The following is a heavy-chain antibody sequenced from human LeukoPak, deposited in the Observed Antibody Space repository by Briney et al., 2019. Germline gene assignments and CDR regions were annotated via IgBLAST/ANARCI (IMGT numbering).Heavy chain of an antibody. Sequence: SETLSLTCTVSGGSISSYYWSWIRQSPGKGLEWSAYTYYSGSTNYNPSLKSRVTMSVDTSKNQFSLKLRSVTAADTAVYYCARHKGTANTYGYFDYWGQGALVTVSS. CDR3: ARHKGTANTYGYFDY. V-gene: IGHV4-59*08. CDR2: TYYSGST. D-gene: IGHD5-18*01. CDR1: GGSISSYY. J-gene: IGHJ4*02.